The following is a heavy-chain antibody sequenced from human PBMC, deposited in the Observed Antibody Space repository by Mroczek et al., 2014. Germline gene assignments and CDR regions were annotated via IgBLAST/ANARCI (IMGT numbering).Heavy chain of an antibody. CDR3: ARDRGMVVAATPYYYYYGMDV. J-gene: IGHJ6*02. CDR1: GFTFSSYG. V-gene: IGHV3-33*01. Sequence: QVQLVQSGGGVVQPGRSLRLSCAASGFTFSSYGMHWGPPGSRQGAGVGAVXWYDGSNKSMQTREGSDSPSPETIPRTRLYLQMNSLRAEDTAVYYCARDRGMVVAATPYYYYYGMDVVGPKGPRSP. CDR2: XWYDGSNK. D-gene: IGHD2-15*01.